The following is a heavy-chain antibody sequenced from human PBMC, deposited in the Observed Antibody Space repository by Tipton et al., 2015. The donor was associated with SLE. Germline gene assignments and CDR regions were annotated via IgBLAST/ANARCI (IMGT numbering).Heavy chain of an antibody. CDR3: ARVGACTNGVCPDDYFDY. V-gene: IGHV1-69*13. J-gene: IGHJ4*02. Sequence: QLVQSGAEVKKPGASVKVSCKASGYTFTSYYMHWVRQAPGQGLEWMGGIIPIFGTANYAQKFQGRVTITADESTSTAYMELSSLRSDDTAVFYCARVGACTNGVCPDDYFDYWGQGTLVTVSS. CDR2: IIPIFGTA. D-gene: IGHD2-8*01. CDR1: GYTFTSYY.